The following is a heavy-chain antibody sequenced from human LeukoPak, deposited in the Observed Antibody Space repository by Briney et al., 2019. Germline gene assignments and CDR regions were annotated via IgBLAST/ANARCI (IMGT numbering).Heavy chain of an antibody. CDR3: AKGTAVAGIYSFDY. J-gene: IGHJ4*02. D-gene: IGHD6-19*01. V-gene: IGHV3-23*01. CDR2: ISGSGGSI. CDR1: GFTLRSYG. Sequence: GGSLRLSCAASGFTLRSYGMSWVRQAPGKGLEWVSGISGSGGSIYYADSVKGRFTISRDNSKNTLYLQMNSLRAEDTAVYYCAKGTAVAGIYSFDYWGQGTLVTVSS.